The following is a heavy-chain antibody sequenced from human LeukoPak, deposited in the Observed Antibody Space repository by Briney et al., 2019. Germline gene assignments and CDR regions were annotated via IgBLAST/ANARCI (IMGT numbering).Heavy chain of an antibody. CDR3: AKLLFYCFDY. J-gene: IGHJ4*02. D-gene: IGHD2-15*01. CDR2: IRYDGSNK. V-gene: IGHV3-30*02. CDR1: GFTFSSYG. Sequence: GGSLRLSCAASGFTFSSYGMHLVRQAPGKGLEWVAFIRYDGSNKYYADSVKGRFTISRDNSKNTLYLQMNSLRAEDTAVYYCAKLLFYCFDYWGQGTLVTVSS.